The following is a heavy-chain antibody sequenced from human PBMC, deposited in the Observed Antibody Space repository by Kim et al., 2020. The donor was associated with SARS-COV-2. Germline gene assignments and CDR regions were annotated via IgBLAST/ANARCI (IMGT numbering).Heavy chain of an antibody. D-gene: IGHD3-22*01. Sequence: SETLSLTCTVSGGSISSGGYYWSWIRQHPGKGLEWIGYIYYSGSTYYNPSLKSRVTISVDTSKNQFSLKLSSVTAADTAVYYCARAATYYYDSSGYYLYNWFDPWGQGTLVTVSS. CDR2: IYYSGST. CDR1: GGSISSGGYY. J-gene: IGHJ5*02. V-gene: IGHV4-31*03. CDR3: ARAATYYYDSSGYYLYNWFDP.